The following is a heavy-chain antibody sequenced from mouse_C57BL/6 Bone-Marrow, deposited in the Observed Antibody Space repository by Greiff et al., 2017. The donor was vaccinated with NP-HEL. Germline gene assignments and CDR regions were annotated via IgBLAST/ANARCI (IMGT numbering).Heavy chain of an antibody. V-gene: IGHV14-4*01. CDR1: GFNIKDDY. CDR3: TTGYGRGY. Sequence: DVKLQESGAELVRPGASVKLSCTASGFNIKDDYMHWVKQRPEQGLEWIGWIDPENGDTEYASKFQGKATITADTSSNTAYLQLSSLTSEDTAVYYCTTGYGRGYWGQGTTLTVSS. CDR2: IDPENGDT. D-gene: IGHD1-1*01. J-gene: IGHJ2*01.